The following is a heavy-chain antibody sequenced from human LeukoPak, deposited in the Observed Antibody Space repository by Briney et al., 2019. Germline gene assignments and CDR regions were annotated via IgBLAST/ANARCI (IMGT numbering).Heavy chain of an antibody. CDR2: IHTSGTS. D-gene: IGHD6-13*01. V-gene: IGHV4-4*07. Sequence: PSETLSLTCTVPGDSISSYYWSWIRQSAGKGLEWIGRIHTSGTSDYNPSLKSRITTSVDTSKNQFSLKLSFVTAADTAVYYCVRVGSSSWYGNWFGPWGQGTLVTVSS. CDR1: GDSISSYY. CDR3: VRVGSSSWYGNWFGP. J-gene: IGHJ5*02.